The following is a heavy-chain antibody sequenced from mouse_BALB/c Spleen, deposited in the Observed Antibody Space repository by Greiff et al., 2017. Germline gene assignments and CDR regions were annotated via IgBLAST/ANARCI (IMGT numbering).Heavy chain of an antibody. CDR3: SYYYGSSSRYWYFDV. J-gene: IGHJ1*01. D-gene: IGHD1-1*01. CDR1: GFNIKDTN. CDR2: IDPANGNT. V-gene: IGHV14-3*02. Sequence: VQLQQSGAELVKPGASVKLSCTASGFNIKDTNMHWVKQRPEQGLEWIGRIDPANGNTKYDPKFQGKATITADTSSNTAYLQLSSLTSEDTAVYYCSYYYGSSSRYWYFDVWGAGTTVTVSS.